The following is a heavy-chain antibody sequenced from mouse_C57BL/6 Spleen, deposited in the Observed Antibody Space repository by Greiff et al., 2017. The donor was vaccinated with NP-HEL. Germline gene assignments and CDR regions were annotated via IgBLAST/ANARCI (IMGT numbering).Heavy chain of an antibody. Sequence: QVQLKQSGAELVRPGTSVKMSCKASGYTFTNYWIGWAKQRPGHGLEWIGDIYPGGGYTNYNEKFKGKATLTADKSSSTAYMQFSSLTSEDSAIYYCARRGNYGNYFDYWGQGTTLTVSS. CDR3: ARRGNYGNYFDY. CDR1: GYTFTNYW. D-gene: IGHD1-1*01. V-gene: IGHV1-63*01. J-gene: IGHJ2*01. CDR2: IYPGGGYT.